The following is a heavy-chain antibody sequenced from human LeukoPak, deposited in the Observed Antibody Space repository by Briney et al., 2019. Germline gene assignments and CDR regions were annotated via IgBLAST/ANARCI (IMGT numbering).Heavy chain of an antibody. J-gene: IGHJ4*02. CDR1: GFTFDDYA. CDR2: ISWNSGSI. Sequence: GGSLRLSCAASGFTFDDYAMHWVRQAPGKGLEWVSGISWNSGSIGYADSVKGRFTISRDNAKNSLYLQTNSLRAEDTALHYCAKAGRGSGYYTRGGFDYWGQGTLVTVSS. CDR3: AKAGRGSGYYTRGGFDY. V-gene: IGHV3-9*01. D-gene: IGHD3-3*01.